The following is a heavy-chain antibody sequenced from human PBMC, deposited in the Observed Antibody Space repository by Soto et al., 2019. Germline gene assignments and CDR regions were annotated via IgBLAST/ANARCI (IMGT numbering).Heavy chain of an antibody. CDR3: ARGREGGSDSLGSGYYTNWFDP. V-gene: IGHV4-30-4*01. D-gene: IGHD3-3*01. CDR2: IYPSGIT. Sequence: SETLSLTCTVSGDSISSGDSYWSWIRQSPGKGLEWIGYIYPSGITYYNESLKSRVSMSVDTSNNQFSLKMNSVTAADSAVYYCARGREGGSDSLGSGYYTNWFDPWGQGRLVTVSS. J-gene: IGHJ5*02. CDR1: GDSISSGDSY.